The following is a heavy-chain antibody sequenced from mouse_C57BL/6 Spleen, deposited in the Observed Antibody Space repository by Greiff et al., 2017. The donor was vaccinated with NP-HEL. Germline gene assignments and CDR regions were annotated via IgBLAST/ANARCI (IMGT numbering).Heavy chain of an antibody. CDR2: IHPNSGST. CDR1: GYTFTSYW. V-gene: IGHV1-64*01. J-gene: IGHJ3*01. CDR3: ARSYDGYAWFAY. D-gene: IGHD2-3*01. Sequence: QVQLKQPGAELVKPGASVKLSCKASGYTFTSYWMHWVKQRPGQGLEWIGMIHPNSGSTNYNEKFKSKATLTVDKSSSTAYMQLSSLTSEDSAVYYCARSYDGYAWFAYWGQGTLVTVSA.